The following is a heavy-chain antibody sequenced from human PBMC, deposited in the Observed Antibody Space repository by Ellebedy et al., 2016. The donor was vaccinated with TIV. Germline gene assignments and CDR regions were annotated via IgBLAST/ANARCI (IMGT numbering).Heavy chain of an antibody. J-gene: IGHJ3*02. D-gene: IGHD3-10*01. CDR3: ARPYGSGRSLGAFDI. V-gene: IGHV1-69*13. Sequence: AASVKVSCKLSGDTFNIYAISWVRQAPGQGLEWMGAVLPALGTANYAQKFQGRLTITSDGSAGTAYMELRGLVFEDTAVYYCARPYGSGRSLGAFDIWGQGTPVTVYS. CDR2: VLPALGTA. CDR1: GDTFNIYA.